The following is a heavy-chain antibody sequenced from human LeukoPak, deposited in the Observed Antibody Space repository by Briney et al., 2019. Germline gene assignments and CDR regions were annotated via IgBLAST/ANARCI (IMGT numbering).Heavy chain of an antibody. CDR1: GFTFSSYS. CDR2: IYSGGST. CDR3: ARARVAVAGSYYFDY. Sequence: PGGSLRLSCAASGFTFSSYSMSWVRQAPGKGLEWVSVIYSGGSTYYADSVKGRFTISRDNSKNTLYLQMNSLRAEDTAVYYCARARVAVAGSYYFDYWGQGTLVTVSS. V-gene: IGHV3-53*01. J-gene: IGHJ4*02. D-gene: IGHD6-19*01.